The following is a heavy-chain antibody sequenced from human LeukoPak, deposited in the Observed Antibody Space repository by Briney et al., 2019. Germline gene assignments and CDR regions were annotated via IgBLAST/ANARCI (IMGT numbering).Heavy chain of an antibody. D-gene: IGHD6-19*01. CDR2: VSGSGGST. V-gene: IGHV3-23*01. J-gene: IGHJ4*02. CDR3: AKAPRGSEGPPFFDY. CDR1: GFTFSSYA. Sequence: GGSLRLSCAASGFTFSSYAMSWVRQAPGKGLEWVSAVSGSGGSTYYADSVKGRFTISRDNSKNTLYLQMNSLRAEDTAVYYCAKAPRGSEGPPFFDYWGQGTLVTVSS.